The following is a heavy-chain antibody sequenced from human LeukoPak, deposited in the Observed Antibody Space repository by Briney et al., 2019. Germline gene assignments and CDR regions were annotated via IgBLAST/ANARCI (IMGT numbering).Heavy chain of an antibody. CDR2: IYHSGTN. D-gene: IGHD4-17*01. Sequence: SETLSLTCAVSAALITNSHWWRWARQPPGKGLEWIGEIYHSGTNNYNPTLKSRVTMSVDKSKNQFSLKLSSVTAADTAVYYCATYFYGEYGSYYFDYWGQGTLVTVSS. V-gene: IGHV4-4*02. J-gene: IGHJ4*02. CDR3: ATYFYGEYGSYYFDY. CDR1: AALITNSHW.